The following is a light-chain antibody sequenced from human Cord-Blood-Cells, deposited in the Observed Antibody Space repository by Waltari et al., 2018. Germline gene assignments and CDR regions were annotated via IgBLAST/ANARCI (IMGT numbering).Light chain of an antibody. V-gene: IGLV4-69*01. CDR3: QTWGTGIHVV. J-gene: IGLJ2*01. CDR1: SGHSSYA. Sequence: QLVLTQSPSASASLGASVTLTCTLSSGHSSYAIAWHPQQPEKGPRYLMKLNSDGSHSKGDGIPDCFSVSSSGAERYLTSCSRQSEDEADYFFQTWGTGIHVVFGGGTKLTVL. CDR2: LNSDGSH.